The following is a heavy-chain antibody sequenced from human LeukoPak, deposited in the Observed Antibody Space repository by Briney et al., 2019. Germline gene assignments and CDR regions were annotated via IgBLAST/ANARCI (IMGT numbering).Heavy chain of an antibody. J-gene: IGHJ5*02. D-gene: IGHD3-3*01. Sequence: SETLSLTCFVSGYPINIDYSWGWIRQSPGKGLEWIGVISPKGITYYNPSLRGRVSISPDTSKNQFSLRLSSMTATDTAMYYCARVPGVYFDFSIGFGSGWFDPWGQGILVTVSS. CDR3: ARVPGVYFDFSIGFGSGWFDP. CDR2: ISPKGIT. V-gene: IGHV4-38-2*02. CDR1: GYPINIDYS.